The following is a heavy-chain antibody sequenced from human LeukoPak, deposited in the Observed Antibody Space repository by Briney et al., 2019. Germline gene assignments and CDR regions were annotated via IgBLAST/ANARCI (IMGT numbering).Heavy chain of an antibody. CDR2: IIPIFGTA. CDR1: GCTFSSYA. J-gene: IGHJ3*02. Sequence: SVKVSCKAPGCTFSSYAISWVRQPPGQGLEWMGGIIPIFGTANYAQKFQGRVTITADESTSTAYMELSSLRSEDTAVYYCARRGGYSYGNAFDIWGQGTMVTVSS. D-gene: IGHD5-18*01. V-gene: IGHV1-69*13. CDR3: ARRGGYSYGNAFDI.